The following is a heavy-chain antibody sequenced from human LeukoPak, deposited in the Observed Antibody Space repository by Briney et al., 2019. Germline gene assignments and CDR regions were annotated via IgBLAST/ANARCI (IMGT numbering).Heavy chain of an antibody. CDR2: IRYDGSNK. V-gene: IGHV3-30*02. Sequence: PGGSLSLSCAASGFTFSSYGMHWVRQAPGKGLEWVAYIRYDGSNKYYAYSVKGRFTISRDNSKNTLYLQMNSMRAEDTAVYYCASEVGATGDYWGQGTLVTVSS. CDR3: ASEVGATGDY. J-gene: IGHJ4*02. CDR1: GFTFSSYG. D-gene: IGHD1-26*01.